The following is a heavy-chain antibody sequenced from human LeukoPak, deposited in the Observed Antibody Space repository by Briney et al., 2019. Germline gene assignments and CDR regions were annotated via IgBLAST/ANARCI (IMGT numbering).Heavy chain of an antibody. D-gene: IGHD5-12*01. Sequence: GSLRLSSAAPGDTFSNFTMCCGRQSPGKRLEWVVAITGGGGATYYADSVKGRFTISTDNSKNTLYLQINSLGAEDTAIYYCAKRGAYDRGTFDIWGQGTMVTVSS. CDR3: AKRGAYDRGTFDI. J-gene: IGHJ3*02. CDR2: ITGGGGAT. V-gene: IGHV3-23*01. CDR1: GDTFSNFT.